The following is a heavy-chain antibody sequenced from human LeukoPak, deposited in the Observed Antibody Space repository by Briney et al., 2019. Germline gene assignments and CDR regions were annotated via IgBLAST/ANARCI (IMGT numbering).Heavy chain of an antibody. CDR3: ARGVKLFDY. V-gene: IGHV3-21*01. CDR1: GFSFSTYW. D-gene: IGHD1-1*01. Sequence: GGSLRLSCAASGFSFSTYWIHWVRQAPGKGLDWVSSISGGSSYIYYADSVKGRFTISRDNAKNSLYLQMNSLRAEDTGVYYCARGVKLFDYWGQGTLVTVSS. CDR2: ISGGSSYI. J-gene: IGHJ4*02.